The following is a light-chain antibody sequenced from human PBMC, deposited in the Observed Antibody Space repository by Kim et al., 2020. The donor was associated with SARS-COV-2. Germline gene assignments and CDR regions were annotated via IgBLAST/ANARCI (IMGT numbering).Light chain of an antibody. J-gene: IGLJ3*02. CDR3: ETWDSNTWV. Sequence: SSVKLTCTLRRGHSSCIIAWHQQQPRKAPRYLMKLEGSGSYNKGSGVPDRFSGSSSGADRYLTISNLQSEDEADYYCETWDSNTWVFGGGTKLTVL. CDR1: RGHSSCI. V-gene: IGLV4-60*03. CDR2: LEGSGSY.